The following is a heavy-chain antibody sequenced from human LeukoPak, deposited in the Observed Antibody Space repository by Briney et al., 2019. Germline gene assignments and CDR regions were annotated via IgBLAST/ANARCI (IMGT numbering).Heavy chain of an antibody. V-gene: IGHV3-74*01. CDR3: AGGGFSGFDR. J-gene: IGHJ4*02. CDR2: VDRDGSNT. D-gene: IGHD1-14*01. CDR1: EITFYTFW. Sequence: PGGSLRLSCVASEITFYTFWMHWVRQAPGKGLVRVARVDRDGSNTNYADSVKGRFTVSRDNSKNALYLEMNSLRVEDTAVYYCAGGGFSGFDRWGQGVLVSVSS.